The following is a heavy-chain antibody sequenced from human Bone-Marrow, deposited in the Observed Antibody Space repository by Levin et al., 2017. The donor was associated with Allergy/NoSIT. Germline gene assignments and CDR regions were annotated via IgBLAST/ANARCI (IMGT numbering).Heavy chain of an antibody. J-gene: IGHJ6*02. CDR2: ISYDGKNS. Sequence: PGGSLRLSCAASGLTFSSYGMHWVRQSPGKGLEWVEVISYDGKNSFYVDSVKGRFTISRDNSQNTLYLQMNNLSAEDTAVYYCAKDRASASFPHFYYGMDLWGQGTTVIVSS. CDR3: AKDRASASFPHFYYGMDL. V-gene: IGHV3-30*18. CDR1: GLTFSSYG. D-gene: IGHD3-16*01.